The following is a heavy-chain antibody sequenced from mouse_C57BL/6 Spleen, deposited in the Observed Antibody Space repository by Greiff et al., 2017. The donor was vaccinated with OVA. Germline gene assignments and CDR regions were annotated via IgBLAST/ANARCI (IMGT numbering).Heavy chain of an antibody. CDR2: INPSSGYT. V-gene: IGHV1-4*01. Sequence: LVESGAELARPGASVKMSCKASGYTFTSYTMHWVKQRPGQGLEWIGYINPSSGYTKYNQKFKDKATLTADKSSSTAYMQLSSLTSEDSAVYYCARPPGGNYPYYFDYWGQGTTLTVSS. CDR3: ARPPGGNYPYYFDY. CDR1: GYTFTSYT. D-gene: IGHD2-1*01. J-gene: IGHJ2*01.